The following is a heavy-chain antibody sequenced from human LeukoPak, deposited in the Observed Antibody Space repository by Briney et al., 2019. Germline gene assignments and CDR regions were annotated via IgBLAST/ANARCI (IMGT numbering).Heavy chain of an antibody. D-gene: IGHD7-27*01. J-gene: IGHJ4*02. Sequence: HPGGSLRLSCVASGFSFNSYGMHWVRQAPGKGLEWVAFIRYDGSNKYYADSVKGRFTISRDNSKNTLYLQMNSRRAEDTAVYSCATWTQPAKLGNYWGQGTLVTVSS. CDR1: GFSFNSYG. CDR3: ATWTQPAKLGNY. CDR2: IRYDGSNK. V-gene: IGHV3-30*02.